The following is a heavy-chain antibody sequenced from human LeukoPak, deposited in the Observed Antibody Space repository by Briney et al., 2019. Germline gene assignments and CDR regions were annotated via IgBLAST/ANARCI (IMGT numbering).Heavy chain of an antibody. D-gene: IGHD6-19*01. CDR1: GFTFSTHW. J-gene: IGHJ3*01. V-gene: IGHV3-74*01. CDR3: ARAVAGTRNAFDL. Sequence: PGGCLRLSCEASGFTFSTHWMHWVRQVPGKGLVWISRISNDVISTISTSYADSVKGRFTISRDNAKNTLYLQMNSLIAEDTAVYYCARAVAGTRNAFDLWGQGTMVTVSS. CDR2: ISNDVIST.